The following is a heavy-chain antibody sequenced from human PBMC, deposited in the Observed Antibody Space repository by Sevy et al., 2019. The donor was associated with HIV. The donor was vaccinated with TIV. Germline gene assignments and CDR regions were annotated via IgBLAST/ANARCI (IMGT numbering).Heavy chain of an antibody. J-gene: IGHJ4*02. V-gene: IGHV4-4*07. CDR3: ARAGVGATVLDY. CDR1: DDSISGYY. CDR2: MYSGGST. Sequence: SETLSLTCTASDDSISGYYWSWIRQSAGKGLEWIGRMYSGGSTNYNPSLKSRVTMSVDTSKNQLSLKLSSVTAADTAVYYCARAGVGATVLDYWGQGTLVTVSS. D-gene: IGHD1-26*01.